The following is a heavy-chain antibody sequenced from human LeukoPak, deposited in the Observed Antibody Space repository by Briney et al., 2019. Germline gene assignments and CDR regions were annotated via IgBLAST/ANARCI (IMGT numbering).Heavy chain of an antibody. Sequence: SETLSLTCAVYGGSFSGYYWSWIRQPPGKGLEWIGEINHSGSTNYNPSLKSRVTISVDTSKNQFSLKLSSVTAADTAVYYCASPSGPGDAFDIWGQGTMVTVSS. D-gene: IGHD3-10*01. CDR1: GGSFSGYY. CDR2: INHSGST. J-gene: IGHJ3*02. V-gene: IGHV4-34*01. CDR3: ASPSGPGDAFDI.